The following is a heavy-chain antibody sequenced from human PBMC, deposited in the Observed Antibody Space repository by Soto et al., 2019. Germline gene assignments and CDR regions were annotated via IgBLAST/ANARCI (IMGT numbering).Heavy chain of an antibody. CDR1: GFTFSSYS. CDR3: ARDYCSGGSCYYYYGMDV. J-gene: IGHJ6*02. CDR2: ISSSSSYI. D-gene: IGHD2-15*01. V-gene: IGHV3-21*01. Sequence: GGSLRLSCAASGFTFSSYSMNWVRQAPGKGLEWVSSISSSSSYIYYADSVKGRFTISRENAKNSLYLQMNSLRAEDTAVYYCARDYCSGGSCYYYYGMDVWGQGTTVTVSS.